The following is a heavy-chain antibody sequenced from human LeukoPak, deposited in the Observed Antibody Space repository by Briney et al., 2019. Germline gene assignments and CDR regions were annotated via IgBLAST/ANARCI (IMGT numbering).Heavy chain of an antibody. CDR1: GFTFSSYS. Sequence: RGSLRLSCEASGFTFSSYSMHWVRQAPGKGLGWVAVISFDGGHRYYADSVKGRFTISRDNSKNTLYLQMNSLRPEDTALYYCARPRTIAAAGIFGAFDYWGQGTLVTVSS. J-gene: IGHJ4*02. CDR2: ISFDGGHR. CDR3: ARPRTIAAAGIFGAFDY. D-gene: IGHD6-13*01. V-gene: IGHV3-30-3*01.